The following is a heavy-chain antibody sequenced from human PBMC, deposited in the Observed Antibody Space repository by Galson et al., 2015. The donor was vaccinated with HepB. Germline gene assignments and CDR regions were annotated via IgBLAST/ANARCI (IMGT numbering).Heavy chain of an antibody. CDR1: GGTFSSYA. V-gene: IGHV1-69*10. J-gene: IGHJ4*02. CDR2: IIPIFGIA. Sequence: SVKVSCKASGGTFSSYAISWVRQAPGQGLEWMGGIIPIFGIANYAQKFQGRVTITADKSTSTAYMELSSLRSEDTAVYYCARSPRYDFWSGYYDWGQGTLVTVSS. D-gene: IGHD3-3*01. CDR3: ARSPRYDFWSGYYD.